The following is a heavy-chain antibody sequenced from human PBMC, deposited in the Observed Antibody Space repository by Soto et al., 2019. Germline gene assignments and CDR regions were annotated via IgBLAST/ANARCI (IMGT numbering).Heavy chain of an antibody. J-gene: IGHJ5*02. Sequence: GGSLRLSCAASGFTFSSYWMSWVRQAPGKGLEWVANIKQDGSEKYYVDSVKGRFTISRDNAKNSLYLQMNSLRAEDPAVYYCASHSQQLVGNWFDPWGQGTLVTVSS. CDR3: ASHSQQLVGNWFDP. D-gene: IGHD6-13*01. CDR1: GFTFSSYW. V-gene: IGHV3-7*01. CDR2: IKQDGSEK.